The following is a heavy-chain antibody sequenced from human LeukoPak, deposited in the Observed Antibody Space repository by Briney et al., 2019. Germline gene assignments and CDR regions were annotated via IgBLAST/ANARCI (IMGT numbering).Heavy chain of an antibody. CDR2: IKKDGSEN. J-gene: IGHJ4*02. CDR3: ARHLSGVTGYSYGRGIDY. D-gene: IGHD5-18*01. CDR1: GFTFSSYS. Sequence: GGSLRLSCAASGFTFSSYSMSWVRQAPGKGLEWVANIKKDGSENYYVDSVKGRFTISRDNAKKSLYLQMKSLRAEDTAVYYCARHLSGVTGYSYGRGIDYWGQGTLVTVSS. V-gene: IGHV3-7*01.